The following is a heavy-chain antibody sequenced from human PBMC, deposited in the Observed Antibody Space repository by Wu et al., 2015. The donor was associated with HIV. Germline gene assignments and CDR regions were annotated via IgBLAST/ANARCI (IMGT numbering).Heavy chain of an antibody. CDR3: ASYFYDSSGSYFDC. CDR1: GGTFSSYV. V-gene: IGHV1-69*05. Sequence: QVQLVQSGAEVKKPGSSVKVSCKASGGTFSSYVISWVRQAPGQGLEWMGGTGPIFGAANYAQKFQGRVTITTDESTSIVYMDLSSLRSEDTAVYYCASYFYDSSGSYFDCWGQGRWSPSPQ. CDR2: TGPIFGAA. J-gene: IGHJ4*02. D-gene: IGHD3-22*01.